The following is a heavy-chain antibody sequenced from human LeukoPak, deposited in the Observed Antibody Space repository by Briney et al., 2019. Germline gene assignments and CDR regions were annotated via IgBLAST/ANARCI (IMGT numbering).Heavy chain of an antibody. D-gene: IGHD3-10*02. CDR1: GFTFSSNA. Sequence: HPGGSLRLSCAASGFTFSSNAMCWVRQAPGKGLEWVSLISGTGGTTYYADSVKGRLTISRDNSKNTLYLQMNSLRVEDTAVYYCAKNWDYYVTSYYFDSWGQGTLVTVSS. CDR3: AKNWDYYVTSYYFDS. V-gene: IGHV3-23*01. CDR2: ISGTGGTT. J-gene: IGHJ4*02.